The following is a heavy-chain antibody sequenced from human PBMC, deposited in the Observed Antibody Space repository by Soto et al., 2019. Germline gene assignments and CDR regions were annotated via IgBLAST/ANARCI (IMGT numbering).Heavy chain of an antibody. D-gene: IGHD2-2*01. CDR2: ISAYNGNT. CDR1: GYTFTSYG. J-gene: IGHJ6*02. CDR3: SREDIVVVAAANYYYYYGMDV. V-gene: IGHV1-18*01. Sequence: ASVKVSCKASGYTFTSYGTSWVRQPPGQGLEWMGWISAYNGNTNYAQKLQGRVTMTTDTSTSTAYMELRSLRSHATAVYYCSREDIVVVAAANYYYYYGMDVWGQGTTVTVSS.